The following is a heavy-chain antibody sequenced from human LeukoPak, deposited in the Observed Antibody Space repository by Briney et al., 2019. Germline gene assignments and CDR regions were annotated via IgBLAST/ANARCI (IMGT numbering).Heavy chain of an antibody. Sequence: ASVKVSCKVSGYTLTELSMHWVRQAPGKGLEWMGGFDPEDGETIYAQKSQGRVTMTEDTSTDTAYMELSSLRSEDTAVYYCATGHCSSTSCYGLPYFDYWGQGTLVTVSS. CDR1: GYTLTELS. V-gene: IGHV1-24*01. D-gene: IGHD2-2*01. J-gene: IGHJ4*02. CDR2: FDPEDGET. CDR3: ATGHCSSTSCYGLPYFDY.